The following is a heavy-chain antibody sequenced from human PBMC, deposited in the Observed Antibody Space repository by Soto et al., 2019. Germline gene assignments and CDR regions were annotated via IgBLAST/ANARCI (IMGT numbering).Heavy chain of an antibody. CDR3: ARGSYYYGTSGYSNSIDY. CDR1: GGSISSDTW. Sequence: PSETLSLTCAVSGGSISSDTWWSWVRQPPGKGLEWIGEIYHSGSTNFNPPLKSRVTISVDKSKNQFSLNLSSVTAADTAVYYCARGSYYYGTSGYSNSIDYWGQGTLVTVSS. J-gene: IGHJ4*02. V-gene: IGHV4-4*02. D-gene: IGHD3-22*01. CDR2: IYHSGST.